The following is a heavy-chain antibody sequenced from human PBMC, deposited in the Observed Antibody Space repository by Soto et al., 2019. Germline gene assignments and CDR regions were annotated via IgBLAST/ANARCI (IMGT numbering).Heavy chain of an antibody. CDR3: ASGRIYCSSTSCYPGAWFDP. J-gene: IGHJ5*02. CDR2: MNPNSGNT. CDR1: GYTFTSYD. D-gene: IGHD2-2*01. V-gene: IGHV1-8*01. Sequence: QVQLVQSRAEVKKPGASVKVSCKASGYTFTSYDINWVRQATGQGLEWMGWMNPNSGNTGYAQKFQGRVTMTRNTSISTAYMELSSLRSEDTAVYYCASGRIYCSSTSCYPGAWFDPWGQGTLVTVSS.